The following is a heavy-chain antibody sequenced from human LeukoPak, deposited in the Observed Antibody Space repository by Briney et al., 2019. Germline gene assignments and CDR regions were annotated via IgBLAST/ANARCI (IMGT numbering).Heavy chain of an antibody. CDR2: INHSGST. CDR1: GGSFSGYY. V-gene: IGHV4-34*01. J-gene: IGHJ4*02. D-gene: IGHD3-22*01. CDR3: ARGAPDSSGYPFDY. Sequence: PSETLSLTCAVYGGSFSGYYWSWFRQPPGKGLEWIGEINHSGSTNYNPSLKSRVTISVDTSKNQFSLKLSSVTAADTAVYYCARGAPDSSGYPFDYWGQGTLVTVSS.